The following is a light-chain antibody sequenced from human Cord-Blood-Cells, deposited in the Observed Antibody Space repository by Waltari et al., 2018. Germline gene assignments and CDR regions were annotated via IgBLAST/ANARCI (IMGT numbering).Light chain of an antibody. CDR2: DAS. CDR3: QQRSNWPPLT. CDR1: QSVSSY. V-gene: IGKV3-11*01. Sequence: EIVLTQSPATLSLSPGERVTLSCRASQSVSSYLAWYQHKPGQAPRLLIYDASNRATCIPARFSGSVSGTDFTLTISSLEPEDFAVYYCQQRSNWPPLTFGGGTKVEIK. J-gene: IGKJ4*01.